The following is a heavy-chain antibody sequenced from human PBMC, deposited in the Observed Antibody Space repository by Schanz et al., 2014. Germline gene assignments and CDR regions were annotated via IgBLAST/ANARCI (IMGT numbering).Heavy chain of an antibody. CDR1: GYTFTSYS. Sequence: QVQLVQSGAEVKKPGASVKVSCKASGYTFTSYSIHWVRQAPGQGLEWMGWINVGNGNMKYSQKFQGRVTITRDTSASTAYMELTSLRSEDTAVNFCARDLTVDTGYVVHYCYYCMDVWGQGTTVTVSS. CDR2: INVGNGNM. CDR3: ARDLTVDTGYVVHYCYYCMDV. J-gene: IGHJ6*02. V-gene: IGHV1-3*01. D-gene: IGHD5-12*01.